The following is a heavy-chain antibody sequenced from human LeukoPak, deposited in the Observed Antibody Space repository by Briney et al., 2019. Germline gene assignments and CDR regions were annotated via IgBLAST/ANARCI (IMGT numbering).Heavy chain of an antibody. CDR3: ARKDGIVGAPDAFDI. V-gene: IGHV3-21*01. Sequence: GGSLRLSCAASGFTFSSYSMNWVRQAPGKGLEWVSSISSSSSYIYYADSVKGRFTIYRDNAKNSLYLQMNSLRAEDTAVYYCARKDGIVGAPDAFDIWGQGTMVTVSS. CDR2: ISSSSSYI. D-gene: IGHD1-26*01. J-gene: IGHJ3*02. CDR1: GFTFSSYS.